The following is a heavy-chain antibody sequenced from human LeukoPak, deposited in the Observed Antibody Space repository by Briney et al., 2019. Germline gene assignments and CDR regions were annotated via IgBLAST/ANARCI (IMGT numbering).Heavy chain of an antibody. V-gene: IGHV4-38-2*01. CDR2: LYHSDSA. CDR1: GYAISNGYY. J-gene: IGHJ6*03. CDR3: ARQHDSYYYYYIDV. Sequence: SETLSLTCAVSGYAISNGYYWVWIRQPPGRGLEWIGSLYHSDSAYYSTSLRSRVSMSVDTSKNQFSLTLSFVTAADTAFYYSARQHDSYYYYYIDVWGSGTTVTVSS.